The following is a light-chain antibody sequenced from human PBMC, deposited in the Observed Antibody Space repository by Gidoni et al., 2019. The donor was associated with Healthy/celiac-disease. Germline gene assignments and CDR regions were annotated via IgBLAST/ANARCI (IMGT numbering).Light chain of an antibody. CDR1: SGSLASNY. J-gene: IGLJ3*02. V-gene: IGLV6-57*01. Sequence: KFMLTQPHSVSESPGKTVTISCTRSSGSLASNYVQWYQQRPGSSPTTVIYEDNQRPSGVPDRFSGSIDSSSNSASLTISGLKTEDEADYYCQSYDSSSWVFGGGTKLTVL. CDR3: QSYDSSSWV. CDR2: EDN.